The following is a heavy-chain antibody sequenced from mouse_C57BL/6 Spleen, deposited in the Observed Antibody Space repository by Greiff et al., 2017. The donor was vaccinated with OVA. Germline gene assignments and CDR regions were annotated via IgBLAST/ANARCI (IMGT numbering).Heavy chain of an antibody. J-gene: IGHJ4*01. V-gene: IGHV1-47*01. CDR2: FHPYNDDT. CDR3: SRGVRRGDYAMDY. D-gene: IGHD2-14*01. CDR1: GYTFTTYP. Sequence: QVQLQQSGAELVKPGASVKMSCKASGYTFTTYPIEWMKQNHGQSLEWIGNFHPYNDDTKYNEKFKGKATLTVEKSSSTVYLELSRLTSDDSAVYYCSRGVRRGDYAMDYWGQGTSVTVSS.